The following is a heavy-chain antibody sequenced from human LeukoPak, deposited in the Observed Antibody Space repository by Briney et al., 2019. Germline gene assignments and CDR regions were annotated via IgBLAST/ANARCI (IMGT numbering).Heavy chain of an antibody. V-gene: IGHV1-46*01. CDR3: ARENGRFLEWLKYYYYGMDV. J-gene: IGHJ6*02. D-gene: IGHD3-3*01. CDR1: GYTFTSYY. CDR2: INPSGGST. Sequence: ASVKVSCKASGYTFTSYYMHWVRQAPGQGLEWMGIINPSGGSTSYAQKFQGRVTMTRDTSISTAYMELSRLRSDDTAVYYCARENGRFLEWLKYYYYGMDVWGQGTTVTVSS.